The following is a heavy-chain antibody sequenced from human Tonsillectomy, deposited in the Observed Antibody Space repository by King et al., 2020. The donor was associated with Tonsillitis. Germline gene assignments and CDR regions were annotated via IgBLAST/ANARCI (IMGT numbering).Heavy chain of an antibody. J-gene: IGHJ4*02. CDR1: GFTFSSYA. CDR2: ISGSGGST. CDR3: AKDSVRGYGGYDSVDC. V-gene: IGHV3-23*04. D-gene: IGHD5-12*01. Sequence: VQLVESGGGLVQPGGSLRLSCAASGFTFSSYAMSWVRQAPGKGLEWVSAISGSGGSTYYADSVKGRFTISRDNSKNTLYLQMNSLRAEDTAVYYCAKDSVRGYGGYDSVDCWGQGTLVTFSS.